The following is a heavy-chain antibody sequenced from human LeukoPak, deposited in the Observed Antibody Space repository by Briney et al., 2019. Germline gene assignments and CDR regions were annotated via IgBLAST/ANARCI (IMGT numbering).Heavy chain of an antibody. CDR3: AREVIEGRLEYSSSWYFDY. CDR2: INAGNGNT. CDR1: GYTFTSYA. J-gene: IGHJ4*02. D-gene: IGHD6-13*01. Sequence: ASVKVSCKASGYTFTSYAMHWVRQAPGQRLEWMGWINAGNGNTKYSQKFQGRVTITRDTSASTAYMELCSLRSEDTAVYYCAREVIEGRLEYSSSWYFDYWGQGTLVTVSS. V-gene: IGHV1-3*01.